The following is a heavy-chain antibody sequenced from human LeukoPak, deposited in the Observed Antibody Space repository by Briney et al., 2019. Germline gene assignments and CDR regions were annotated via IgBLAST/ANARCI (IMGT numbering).Heavy chain of an antibody. Sequence: ASVKISCKASGYSFNTYSVNWVRQAPGQGFEWMGWISALNGNTNYAQKFRDRVTMTTDTSTSTAYMELRSLRSDDTAVYYCARDTAVGARNWFDPWDQGTLVTVSS. J-gene: IGHJ5*02. CDR3: ARDTAVGARNWFDP. D-gene: IGHD1-26*01. V-gene: IGHV1-18*01. CDR2: ISALNGNT. CDR1: GYSFNTYS.